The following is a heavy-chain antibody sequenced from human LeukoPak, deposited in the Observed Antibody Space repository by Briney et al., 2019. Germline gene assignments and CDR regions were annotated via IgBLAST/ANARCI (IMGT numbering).Heavy chain of an antibody. CDR3: ARLNTLTKGYFFDD. CDR2: INHSGST. CDR1: GGSFSGYY. D-gene: IGHD2/OR15-2a*01. J-gene: IGHJ4*02. Sequence: ASETLSLTCAVYGGSFSGYYWSWIRQPPGKGLEWIGEINHSGSTNYNPSLKSRVTISVDTSKNQFSLRLSSVTAADTAVYYCARLNTLTKGYFFDDWGQGTLVTVSS. V-gene: IGHV4-34*01.